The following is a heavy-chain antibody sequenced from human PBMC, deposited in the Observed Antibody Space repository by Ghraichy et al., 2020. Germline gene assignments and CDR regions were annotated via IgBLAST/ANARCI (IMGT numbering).Heavy chain of an antibody. V-gene: IGHV4-38-2*02. CDR3: IRRHRSGYFPHY. Sequence: SETLSLTCTVSGDSISGYAWGWIRQPPGKRLEWIGSLYYSGTTFYNPSPKSRGTISLDMSKNQFSLRLTSVTAADTAIYYCIRRHRSGYFPHYWGQGTLVTVSS. J-gene: IGHJ4*02. D-gene: IGHD3-22*01. CDR1: GDSISGYA. CDR2: LYYSGTT.